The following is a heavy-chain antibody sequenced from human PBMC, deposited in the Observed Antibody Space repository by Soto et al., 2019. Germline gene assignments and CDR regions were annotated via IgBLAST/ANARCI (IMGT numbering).Heavy chain of an antibody. CDR2: ISYDGSNK. D-gene: IGHD1-7*01. Sequence: QVQLVESGGGVVQPGRSLRLTCEASGFTFFTYGMHWVRQAPGKGLEWVAVISYDGSNKYYADSVKGRFTLSRDKSKNTLYLQMNSLTAEDTAVYYCAKDVSAGTLVRFYYGMDVWGQGTTVTVSS. J-gene: IGHJ6*02. V-gene: IGHV3-30*18. CDR1: GFTFFTYG. CDR3: AKDVSAGTLVRFYYGMDV.